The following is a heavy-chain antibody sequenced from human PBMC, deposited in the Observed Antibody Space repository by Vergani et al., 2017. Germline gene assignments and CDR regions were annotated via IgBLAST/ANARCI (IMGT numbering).Heavy chain of an antibody. J-gene: IGHJ4*02. V-gene: IGHV4-61*01. CDR3: ARAQRYGGLVPPGD. Sequence: QLQLQESGPGLVKPSETLSLTCTVSGGPISSSSYYWSWIRQPPGKGLVWIGYIYYSGSTNYNPSLKSRVTISVDTSKNQFSLKLSSVTAADTAVYYCARAQRYGGLVPPGDWGQGTLVTVSS. CDR1: GGPISSSSYY. D-gene: IGHD3/OR15-3a*01. CDR2: IYYSGST.